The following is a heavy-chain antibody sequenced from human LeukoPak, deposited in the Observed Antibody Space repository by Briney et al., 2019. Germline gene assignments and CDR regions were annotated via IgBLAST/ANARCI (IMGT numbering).Heavy chain of an antibody. D-gene: IGHD2-2*01. CDR2: IYLSGST. CDR3: ARRYCSSTSCSTVDY. J-gene: IGHJ4*02. CDR1: GGSISSTSYY. Sequence: SETLSLTCTVSGGSISSTSYYWGWIRQPPGKGLEWIASIYLSGSTNCNPSLKSRVTISVDKSKNQFSLKLSSVTAADTAVYYCARRYCSSTSCSTVDYWGQGTLVTVSS. V-gene: IGHV4-39*07.